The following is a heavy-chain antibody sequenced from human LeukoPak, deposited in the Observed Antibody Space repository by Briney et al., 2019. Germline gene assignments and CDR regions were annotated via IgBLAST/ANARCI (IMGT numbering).Heavy chain of an antibody. Sequence: ASVKVSCKASGYTFTSYDINWVRQATGQGLEWMGWMNPNSGNTGYAQKFRGRVTITRDTSISTAYMELSSLRSEDTAVYYCASTYRYCSGGSCYSDNNFDYWGQGTLVTVSS. J-gene: IGHJ4*02. D-gene: IGHD2-15*01. CDR2: MNPNSGNT. CDR3: ASTYRYCSGGSCYSDNNFDY. CDR1: GYTFTSYD. V-gene: IGHV1-8*03.